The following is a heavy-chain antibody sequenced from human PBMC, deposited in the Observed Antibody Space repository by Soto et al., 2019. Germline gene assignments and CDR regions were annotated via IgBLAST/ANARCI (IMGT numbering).Heavy chain of an antibody. D-gene: IGHD5-18*01. J-gene: IGHJ4*02. CDR2: IYYSGST. CDR1: GGSISSYY. CDR3: ARHAEDTAMGFDY. Sequence: QVQLQESGPGLVKPSETLSLTCTVSGGSISSYYWSWIRQPPGKGLEWIGYIYYSGSTNYNPSLKRRVTIAVDPSKNQYSLTLSSVTAADTAVYYCARHAEDTAMGFDYWGPGTLVTVSS. V-gene: IGHV4-59*08.